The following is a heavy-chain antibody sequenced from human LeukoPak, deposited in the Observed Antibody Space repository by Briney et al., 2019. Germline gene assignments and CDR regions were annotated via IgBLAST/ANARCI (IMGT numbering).Heavy chain of an antibody. Sequence: PSETLSLTCTVSGASITSYYYNWIRLTAGRGLEWIGRLYISGSTDYNPSLKSRVTISVDTSRNQLSLKMNSVTAADTAVYFCARDLSGSLYFDFWGPGVLVTVSS. V-gene: IGHV4-4*07. D-gene: IGHD3-10*01. J-gene: IGHJ4*02. CDR3: ARDLSGSLYFDF. CDR1: GASITSYY. CDR2: LYISGST.